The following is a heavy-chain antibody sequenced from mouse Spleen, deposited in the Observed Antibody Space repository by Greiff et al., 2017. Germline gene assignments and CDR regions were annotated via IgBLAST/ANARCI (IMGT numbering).Heavy chain of an antibody. Sequence: EVQLVESGGGLVKPGGSLKLSCAASGFTFSSYAMSWVRQTPEKRLEWVATISDGGSYTYYPDTVKGRFTITRDNAKNNLYLQMSHLKSEDTAMYYCARDGYYLFAYWGQGTLVTVSA. D-gene: IGHD1-1*01. J-gene: IGHJ3*01. CDR2: ISDGGSYT. CDR3: ARDGYYLFAY. V-gene: IGHV5-4*01. CDR1: GFTFSSYA.